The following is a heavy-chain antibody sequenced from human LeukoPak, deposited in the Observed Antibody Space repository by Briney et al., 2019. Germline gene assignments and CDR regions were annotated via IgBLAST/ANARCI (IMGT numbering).Heavy chain of an antibody. V-gene: IGHV3-30*03. Sequence: GGSLRLSCAASGFTFSSYGMHWVRQAPGKGLEWVAVTSSDLNVKLYADSVKGRFTISRDNSRSTLYLQMNSLRPEDTAIYYCAREGYHGSGSPPSLYFDYWGQGTLVTVSS. J-gene: IGHJ4*02. CDR1: GFTFSSYG. CDR2: TSSDLNVK. CDR3: AREGYHGSGSPPSLYFDY. D-gene: IGHD3-10*01.